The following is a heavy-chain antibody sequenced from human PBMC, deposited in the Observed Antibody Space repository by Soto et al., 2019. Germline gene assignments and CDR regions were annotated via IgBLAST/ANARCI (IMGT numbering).Heavy chain of an antibody. V-gene: IGHV1-2*04. CDR2: INTNSGDT. CDR3: ARWVGASNWFDP. D-gene: IGHD1-26*01. Sequence: ASVKVSCKASGYTFTGYHIHWVRQAPGQGLEWMGWINTNSGDTNYAKKFQGWVTMTRDTSINTAYVQLSRLRSDDTAVYYCARWVGASNWFDPWGQGALVTVSS. J-gene: IGHJ5*02. CDR1: GYTFTGYH.